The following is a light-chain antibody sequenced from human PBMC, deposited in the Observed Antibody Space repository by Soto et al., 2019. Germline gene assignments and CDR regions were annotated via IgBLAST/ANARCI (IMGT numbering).Light chain of an antibody. J-gene: IGKJ1*01. V-gene: IGKV3-11*01. CDR3: QQRSYLPVT. CDR2: DAS. CDR1: QSVSSY. Sequence: EIVLTQSPAILSMSPGERATLSCRASQSVSSYFAWYQQKPGQAPRLLIYDASNRATGVPARFSGSGSGTDFTLTISSLEPEDFAVYYCQQRSYLPVTFGQGTKVEIK.